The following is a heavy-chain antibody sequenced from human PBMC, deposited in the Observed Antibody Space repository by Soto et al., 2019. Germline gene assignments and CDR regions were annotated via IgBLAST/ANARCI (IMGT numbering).Heavy chain of an antibody. Sequence: GGSLRLSCAASGFTFSSYDMHWVRQATGKGLEWVSAIGTAGDTYYPGSVKGRFTISGENAKNSLYLQMNSLRAGDTAVYYCARVGAVAGYYYYGMDVWGQGTTVTVSS. V-gene: IGHV3-13*01. J-gene: IGHJ6*02. D-gene: IGHD6-19*01. CDR2: IGTAGDT. CDR1: GFTFSSYD. CDR3: ARVGAVAGYYYYGMDV.